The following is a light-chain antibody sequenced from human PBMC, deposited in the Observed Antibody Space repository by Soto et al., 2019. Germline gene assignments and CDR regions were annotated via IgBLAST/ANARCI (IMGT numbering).Light chain of an antibody. CDR3: QQYDNWPPFT. CDR2: GAS. Sequence: EIVMTQSPATLSVSPGERATLSCRASQSVGSHLAWYQQRPGQAPRLLIYGASYRATGIPARFSGSGSGTDFTFIISILQSEDFAVYYCQQYDNWPPFTFGPGTKVDIK. V-gene: IGKV3-15*01. CDR1: QSVGSH. J-gene: IGKJ3*01.